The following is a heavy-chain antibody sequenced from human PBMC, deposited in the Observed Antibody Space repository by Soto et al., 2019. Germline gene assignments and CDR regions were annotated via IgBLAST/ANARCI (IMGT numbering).Heavy chain of an antibody. CDR1: GYSFTSYW. CDR3: ARLILDWSYLGYYYYGMDV. V-gene: IGHV5-51*01. CDR2: IYPGDSDT. Sequence: GESLKISCKGSGYSFTSYWIGWVRQMPGKGLEWMGIIYPGDSDTRYSPSFQGQVTISADKSISTAYLQWSSLKASDTAMYYCARLILDWSYLGYYYYGMDVWGQGTTVTVSS. D-gene: IGHD3-9*01. J-gene: IGHJ6*02.